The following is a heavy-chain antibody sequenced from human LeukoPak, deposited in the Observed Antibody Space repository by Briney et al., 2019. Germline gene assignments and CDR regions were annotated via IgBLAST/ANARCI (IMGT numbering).Heavy chain of an antibody. Sequence: ASVKVSCKASGYTFTSYGISWVRRAPGQGLEWMGWISAYNGNTNYAQKLQGRVTMTTDTSTSTAYMELRSLRSDDTAVYYCARVPRSGWYNWFDPWGQGTLVTVSS. CDR3: ARVPRSGWYNWFDP. J-gene: IGHJ5*02. D-gene: IGHD6-19*01. CDR2: ISAYNGNT. V-gene: IGHV1-18*01. CDR1: GYTFTSYG.